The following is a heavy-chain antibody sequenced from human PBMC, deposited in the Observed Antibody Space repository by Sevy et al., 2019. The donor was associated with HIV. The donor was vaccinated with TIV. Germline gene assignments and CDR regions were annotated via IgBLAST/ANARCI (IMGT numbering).Heavy chain of an antibody. CDR1: GFTFGDYS. Sequence: GGSLRLSCAASGFTFGDYSMNWVRQAPGKGLEWVSSISSNSEFMYDTDSVKGRFTISRDNANNSVFLQMNSLRAEDTAVYYCTSLGQAWLFGYWGQRTPVTVSS. CDR2: ISSNSEFM. J-gene: IGHJ4*02. D-gene: IGHD5-12*01. V-gene: IGHV3-21*06. CDR3: TSLGQAWLFGY.